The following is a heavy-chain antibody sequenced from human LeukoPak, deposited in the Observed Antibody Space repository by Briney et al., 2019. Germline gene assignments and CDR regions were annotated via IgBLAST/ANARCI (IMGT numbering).Heavy chain of an antibody. D-gene: IGHD1-1*01. CDR2: ISYDGSNK. CDR3: ARDLDRDGSTHFDY. CDR1: GFTFSSYG. V-gene: IGHV3-30*03. Sequence: PGGSLILSCAASGFTFSSYGMHWVRQAPGKGLEWVAVISYDGSNKYYADSVKGRFTISRDNSKNTLYLQMNSLRAEDTAVYYCARDLDRDGSTHFDYWGQGTLVTVSS. J-gene: IGHJ4*02.